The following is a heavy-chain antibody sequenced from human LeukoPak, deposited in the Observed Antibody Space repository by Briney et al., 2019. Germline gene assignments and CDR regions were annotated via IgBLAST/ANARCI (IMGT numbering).Heavy chain of an antibody. Sequence: SETLSLTCTVSGGSMRSYYWSWIRQPPGKGLEWIGYIYDSGRTDYNPSLKSRVTISVDTSKNQFSLKLSSVTAADTAVYYCARLVFGVGNWWFDPWGQGTLVTVSS. CDR3: ARLVFGVGNWWFDP. V-gene: IGHV4-59*08. CDR1: GGSMRSYY. D-gene: IGHD3-3*01. J-gene: IGHJ5*02. CDR2: IYDSGRT.